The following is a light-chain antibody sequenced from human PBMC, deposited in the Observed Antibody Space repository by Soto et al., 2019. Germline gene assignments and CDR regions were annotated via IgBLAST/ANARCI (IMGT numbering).Light chain of an antibody. V-gene: IGLV2-14*01. CDR3: SSYTSSATLV. J-gene: IGLJ2*01. CDR1: SSDVGGYKY. CDR2: EVS. Sequence: QSAPTQPASVSGSPGQSITISCTGTSSDVGGYKYVSWYQHHPGKAPKLIIHEVSSRPSGVSNRFSGSKSGNTASLTISGLQAEDEADYYCSSYTSSATLVFGVGTKLTVL.